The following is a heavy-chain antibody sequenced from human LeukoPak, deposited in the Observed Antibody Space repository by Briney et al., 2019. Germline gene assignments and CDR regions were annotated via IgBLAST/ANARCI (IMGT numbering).Heavy chain of an antibody. D-gene: IGHD3-3*01. Sequence: GGSLRLSCAASGFTFSSYGMHWVRQAPGKGLEWVAFIRCDGSNKYYADSVKGRFTISRDNSKNALYLQMNSLRAEDTAVYYCARVPRRFLEWLSLEMDVWGKGTTVTVSS. J-gene: IGHJ6*04. V-gene: IGHV3-30*02. CDR1: GFTFSSYG. CDR2: IRCDGSNK. CDR3: ARVPRRFLEWLSLEMDV.